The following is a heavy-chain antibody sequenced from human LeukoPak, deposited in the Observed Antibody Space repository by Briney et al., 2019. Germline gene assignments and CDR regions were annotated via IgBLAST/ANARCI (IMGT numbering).Heavy chain of an antibody. CDR2: IYENDEK. J-gene: IGHJ3*02. V-gene: IGHV2-5*01. CDR3: AHRHRGVASDI. CDR1: GFSLSSGAEG. Sequence: SGPTLVNPTQTLTLTCAFSGFSLSSGAEGVGWIRQPPGGALEWLGVIYENDEKLYSSSLQNRLSITKDTSKNQVVLTMANMDPVDTATYYCAHRHRGVASDIWGQGTMVTVSS. D-gene: IGHD2-15*01.